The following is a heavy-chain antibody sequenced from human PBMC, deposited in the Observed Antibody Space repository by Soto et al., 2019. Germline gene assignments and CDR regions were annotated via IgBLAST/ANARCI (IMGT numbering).Heavy chain of an antibody. J-gene: IGHJ3*02. CDR2: INPNNVDT. Sequence: ASVEVAFKASRYTFTVDDGYLLRHAPGQGLEWMGWINPNNVDTNYAQRFQGRVTMNRDTSISKDYIEVSSLRYAETAVYYCAREYGRRMEDFDIWGKGQMVNVSS. D-gene: IGHD1-26*01. CDR3: AREYGRRMEDFDI. V-gene: IGHV1-2*02. CDR1: RYTFTVDD.